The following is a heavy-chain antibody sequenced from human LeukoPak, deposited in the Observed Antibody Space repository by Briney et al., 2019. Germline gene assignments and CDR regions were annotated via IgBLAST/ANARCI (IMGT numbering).Heavy chain of an antibody. Sequence: ASVKVSCKVSGYTLTELSMHWVRQAPGKGLEWMGGFDPAEDKIIYVQRFQGRVSMTEDTSTDTAYMELSSLRSEDTAVYYCANLLLEIAVGSGVHGRDVWGQGTTVTVSS. D-gene: IGHD2-2*01. CDR3: ANLLLEIAVGSGVHGRDV. V-gene: IGHV1-24*01. CDR2: FDPAEDKI. CDR1: GYTLTELS. J-gene: IGHJ6*02.